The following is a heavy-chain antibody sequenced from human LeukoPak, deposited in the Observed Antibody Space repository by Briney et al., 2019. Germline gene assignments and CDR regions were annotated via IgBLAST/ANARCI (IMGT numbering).Heavy chain of an antibody. V-gene: IGHV4-4*02. CDR1: GGSISSSNW. J-gene: IGHJ4*02. D-gene: IGHD6-13*01. Sequence: PSETLSLTCAVSGGSISSSNWWSWVRQPPGKGLEWIGEIYHSGSTNYNPSLKSRVTISVDKSKNQFSLKLSSVTAADTAVYYCASESSGYSSSWYPSWGQGTLVTVSS. CDR3: ASESSGYSSSWYPS. CDR2: IYHSGST.